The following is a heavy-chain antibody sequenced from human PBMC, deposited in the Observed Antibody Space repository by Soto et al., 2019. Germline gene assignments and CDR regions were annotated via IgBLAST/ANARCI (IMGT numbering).Heavy chain of an antibody. CDR1: GGSISSGGYY. J-gene: IGHJ5*02. V-gene: IGHV4-31*03. CDR2: IYYSGST. Sequence: SETLSLTCTVSGGSISSGGYYWSWIRQHPGKGLEWIGYIYYSGSTYYNPSHKSRVTISVDTSKNQFSLKLSSVTAADTAVYYCARDGVKSSSWTEPNWFDPWGQGTLVTVSS. CDR3: ARDGVKSSSWTEPNWFDP. D-gene: IGHD6-13*01.